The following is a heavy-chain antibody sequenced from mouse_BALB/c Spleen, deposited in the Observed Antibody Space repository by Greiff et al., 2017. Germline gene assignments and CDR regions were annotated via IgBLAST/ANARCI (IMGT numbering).Heavy chain of an antibody. CDR1: GFTFSSYA. CDR3: ARAGFSSPFAY. J-gene: IGHJ3*01. Sequence: DVMLVESGGGLVKPGGSLKLSCAASGFTFSSYAMSWVRQTPEKRLEWVASISSGGSTYYPDSVKGRFTISRDNARNILYLQMSSLRSEDTAMYYCARAGFSSPFAYWGQGTLVTVSA. CDR2: ISSGGST. D-gene: IGHD1-1*01. V-gene: IGHV5-6-5*01.